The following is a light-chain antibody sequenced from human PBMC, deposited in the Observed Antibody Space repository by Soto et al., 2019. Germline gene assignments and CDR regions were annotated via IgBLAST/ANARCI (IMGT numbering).Light chain of an antibody. CDR1: QSVSHN. V-gene: IGKV3-15*01. CDR2: GAS. CDR3: EXXNSWPPLYT. Sequence: EIVMTQSPATLSVSPGEGATLSCRASQSVSHNLAWYQQKPGQAPRLLIYGASTRATGIPTRFSGSGSGTEFTLTISSLQSEDFAVYXXEXXNSWPPLYTFGQGTKLEIK. J-gene: IGKJ2*01.